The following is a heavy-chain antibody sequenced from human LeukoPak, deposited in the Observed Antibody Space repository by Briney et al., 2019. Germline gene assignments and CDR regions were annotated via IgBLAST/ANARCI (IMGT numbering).Heavy chain of an antibody. V-gene: IGHV3-21*01. CDR3: ASDDSSSWSLTYYYYGMDV. D-gene: IGHD6-13*01. CDR1: GFTFSSYS. J-gene: IGHJ6*02. CDR2: ISSSSSYI. Sequence: GGSLRLSCAASGFTFSSYSMNWVRQAPGKGLEWVSSISSSSSYIYYADSVKGRFTISRDNAKNSLYLQMNSLRAEDTAVYYCASDDSSSWSLTYYYYGMDVWGQGTTVTVSS.